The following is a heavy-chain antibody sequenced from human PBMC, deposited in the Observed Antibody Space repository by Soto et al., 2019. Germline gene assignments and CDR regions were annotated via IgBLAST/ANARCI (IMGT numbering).Heavy chain of an antibody. J-gene: IGHJ6*02. V-gene: IGHV5-51*01. Sequence: GESLKISCKGSGYSFTSYWIGWVRQMPGKGLEWMGIMDPGDSDTRYSPSFQGQVTISADKSISTAYLQWSSLKASDTAMYYCARHKGLAPYYYYGMDVWGQGTTVTVSS. CDR3: ARHKGLAPYYYYGMDV. CDR1: GYSFTSYW. CDR2: MDPGDSDT.